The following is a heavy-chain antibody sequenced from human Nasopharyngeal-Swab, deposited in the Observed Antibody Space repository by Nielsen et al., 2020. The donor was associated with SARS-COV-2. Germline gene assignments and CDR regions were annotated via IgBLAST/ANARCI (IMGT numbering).Heavy chain of an antibody. D-gene: IGHD2-15*01. J-gene: IGHJ6*04. CDR2: INHSGST. V-gene: IGHV4-34*01. CDR1: GGSFSGYY. Sequence: SDPLSLTCAVYGGSFSGYYWSWIRQPPGKGLEWIGEINHSGSTNYNPSLKSPVTLSVDTSKNQFSLKLSSVTAADTAVYYCARGRGRYCSGGSCYLDVWGKGTTVTVSS. CDR3: ARGRGRYCSGGSCYLDV.